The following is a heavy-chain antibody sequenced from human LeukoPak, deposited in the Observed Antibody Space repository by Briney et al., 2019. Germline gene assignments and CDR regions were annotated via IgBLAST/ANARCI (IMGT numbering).Heavy chain of an antibody. CDR2: ISYSGSI. V-gene: IGHV4-39*02. D-gene: IGHD1-26*01. Sequence: KPSETLSLTCIVSGGSISSSSYFWGWIRQPPGEGLEWIGSISYSGSIYYNASLKSRVSISVDTSKNHFSLKLSSVTAADTAVYYCARLTRLSGGSYYGVLDYWGQGTLVTVSS. J-gene: IGHJ4*02. CDR1: GGSISSSSYF. CDR3: ARLTRLSGGSYYGVLDY.